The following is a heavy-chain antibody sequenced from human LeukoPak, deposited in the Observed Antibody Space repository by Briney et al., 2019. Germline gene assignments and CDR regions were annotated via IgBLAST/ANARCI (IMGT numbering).Heavy chain of an antibody. CDR2: ISWNSGSI. Sequence: AGGSLRLSCAASGFTFDDYAMHWVRQAPGKGLEWVSGISWNSGSIGYADSVKGRFTISRDNAKNSLYLQMNSLRAEDTALYYCAKAAFHGYSYGPDYWGQGTLVTVSS. CDR1: GFTFDDYA. J-gene: IGHJ4*02. V-gene: IGHV3-9*01. CDR3: AKAAFHGYSYGPDY. D-gene: IGHD5-18*01.